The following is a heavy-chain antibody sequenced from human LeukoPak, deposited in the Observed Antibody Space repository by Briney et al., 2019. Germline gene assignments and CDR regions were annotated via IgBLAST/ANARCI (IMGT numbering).Heavy chain of an antibody. V-gene: IGHV3-23*01. CDR2: ISSTGGGT. Sequence: PGGSLRLSCAASGFTFSSYAMSWVRQAPGKGLDWASAISSTGGGTYYADSVKGRFTLSRDNSKNTVYLQMNTLRAEDTALYYCARELSVSGPNDYWGQGTLVTVPS. D-gene: IGHD6-19*01. CDR3: ARELSVSGPNDY. J-gene: IGHJ4*02. CDR1: GFTFSSYA.